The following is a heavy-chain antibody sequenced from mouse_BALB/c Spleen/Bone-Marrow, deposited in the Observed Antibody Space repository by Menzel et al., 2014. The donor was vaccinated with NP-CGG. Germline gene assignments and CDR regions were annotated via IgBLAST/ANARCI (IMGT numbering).Heavy chain of an antibody. CDR2: INPSNGRT. CDR3: ARGGGSYYAMDY. V-gene: IGHV1S81*02. Sequence: QVQLQQSGAELVKPGASVKLSCKASGYTFTSYWMHWVKQRPGQGLEWIGEINPSNGRTNYNEKFKSKATLTVDNSSSTAYMQLSSLTSEDSAVYYCARGGGSYYAMDYWGQGTSVTVSS. D-gene: IGHD1-1*02. J-gene: IGHJ4*01. CDR1: GYTFTSYW.